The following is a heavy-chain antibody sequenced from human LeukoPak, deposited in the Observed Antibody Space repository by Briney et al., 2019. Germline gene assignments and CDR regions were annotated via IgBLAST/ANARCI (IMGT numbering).Heavy chain of an antibody. CDR1: GYTFTSYG. CDR3: ARDTPCPYSNSVDY. CDR2: ISAYNGNT. Sequence: ASVKVSCKASGYTFTSYGISWVRQAPGQGLEWMGWISAYNGNTNYAQKLQGRVTMTTDTSTSTAYMELRSLRSDDTAVYYCARDTPCPYSNSVDYWGQGTLVTVSS. D-gene: IGHD6-6*01. J-gene: IGHJ4*02. V-gene: IGHV1-18*01.